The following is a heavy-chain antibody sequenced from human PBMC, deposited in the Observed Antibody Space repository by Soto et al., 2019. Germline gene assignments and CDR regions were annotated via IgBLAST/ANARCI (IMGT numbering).Heavy chain of an antibody. D-gene: IGHD3-9*01. V-gene: IGHV4-4*08. J-gene: IGHJ4*02. CDR1: GGSIRSYC. CDR3: ARLEGLATISYYFDF. CDR2: ICNSGTT. Sequence: TLSLTCTVSGGSIRSYCWTWSRQPPGKGLEWIGSICNSGTTYYNPSLQTRVTISLDKSKSQFSLKLNSVTAADSAVYFCARLEGLATISYYFDFWGPGALVTVSS.